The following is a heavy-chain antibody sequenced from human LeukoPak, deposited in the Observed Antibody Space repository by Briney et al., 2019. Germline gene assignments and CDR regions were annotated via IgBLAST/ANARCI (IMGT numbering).Heavy chain of an antibody. CDR2: IIPVFGSA. CDR1: GGTFSTYA. J-gene: IGHJ4*02. CDR3: ASLGVFGVVTIPHYFDY. D-gene: IGHD3-3*01. V-gene: IGHV1-69*06. Sequence: SVKVSCKASGGTFSTYAISWVRQAPGQGLEWMGGIIPVFGSANYAQKFQGGVTITADKSTSTAYMELSSLRSEDTAVYYCASLGVFGVVTIPHYFDYWGQGTLVTVSS.